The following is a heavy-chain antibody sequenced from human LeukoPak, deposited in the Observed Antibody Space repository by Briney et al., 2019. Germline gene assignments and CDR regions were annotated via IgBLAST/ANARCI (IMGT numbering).Heavy chain of an antibody. V-gene: IGHV1-69*06. J-gene: IGHJ6*03. D-gene: IGHD5-12*01. CDR2: IIPIFGTA. CDR3: GVATIRPGYYYYYYYMDV. Sequence: GSSVKVSCKASGGTFSSYAISWVRQAPGQGLEWMGGIIPIFGTANYAQKFQGRVTITADKSTSTAYMELSSLRSEDTAVYYCGVATIRPGYYYYYYYMDVWGKGTTVTVSS. CDR1: GGTFSSYA.